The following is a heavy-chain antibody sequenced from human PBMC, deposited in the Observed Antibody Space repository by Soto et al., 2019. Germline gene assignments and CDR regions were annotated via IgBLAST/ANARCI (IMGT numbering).Heavy chain of an antibody. CDR3: ARAPLRDGYNSNWFDP. V-gene: IGHV1-69*13. D-gene: IGHD1-1*01. Sequence: WASVKVSCKASGGTFSSYAISWVRQAPGQGLEWMGGIIPIFGTANYAQKFQGRVTITADESTSTAYMELSSLRSEDTAVYYCARAPLRDGYNSNWFDPWGQGTLVTVSS. CDR1: GGTFSSYA. CDR2: IIPIFGTA. J-gene: IGHJ5*02.